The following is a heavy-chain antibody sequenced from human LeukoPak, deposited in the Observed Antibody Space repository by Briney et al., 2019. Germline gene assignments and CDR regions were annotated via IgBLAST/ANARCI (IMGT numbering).Heavy chain of an antibody. CDR2: ISGNGFNT. Sequence: PGGSLRLSCAASGFTFSTYAMTWVRQAPGKGLEWVSTISGNGFNTYYVDSVKGRFTIPRDKSKNTVYLKMNSLRVADTAVYFCANRGALGSGTYFFGFWGQGTLVTVSS. CDR1: GFTFSTYA. CDR3: ANRGALGSGTYFFGF. D-gene: IGHD3-3*01. J-gene: IGHJ4*02. V-gene: IGHV3-23*01.